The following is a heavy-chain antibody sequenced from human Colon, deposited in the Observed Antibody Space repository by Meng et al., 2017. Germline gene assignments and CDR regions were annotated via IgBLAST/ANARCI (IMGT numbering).Heavy chain of an antibody. CDR2: LYSGRIT. D-gene: IGHD3-16*02. J-gene: IGHJ5*02. Sequence: VRVVGSGVDLVQPGASLRLSCVVSGFTLKNNYIHWVRQDPVRGLEWVAILYSGRITYYADSVKGRFTISRDDSKNTVHLQMNSLTVDDTALYYCATESFAAWGQGTLVTVSS. V-gene: IGHV3-66*02. CDR3: ATESFAA. CDR1: GFTLKNNY.